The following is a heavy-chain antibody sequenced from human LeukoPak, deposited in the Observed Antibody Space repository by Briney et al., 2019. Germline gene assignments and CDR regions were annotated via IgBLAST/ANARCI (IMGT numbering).Heavy chain of an antibody. D-gene: IGHD3-3*01. CDR3: ARVERFLEWLSPVDY. CDR2: ISYDGSIK. Sequence: GGSLRLSCAASGFTFSSYAMHWVRQAPGKGLEWVAIISYDGSIKYYADSVKGRFTISRDNSKNTLYLQMNSLRAEDTAVYYCARVERFLEWLSPVDYWGQGTLVTVSS. CDR1: GFTFSSYA. J-gene: IGHJ4*02. V-gene: IGHV3-30-3*01.